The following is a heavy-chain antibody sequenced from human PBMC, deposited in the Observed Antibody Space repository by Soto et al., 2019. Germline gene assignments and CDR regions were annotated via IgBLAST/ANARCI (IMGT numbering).Heavy chain of an antibody. CDR3: ARATYYYDSQFDS. Sequence: QPPGKGLEWIGYISNSWSTKYNPSLESRVNISIDTSKNHLSLKMSSVTAADTAVYYCARATYYYDSQFDSWVQGTLATDSS. J-gene: IGHJ5*01. CDR2: ISNSWST. D-gene: IGHD3-22*01. V-gene: IGHV4-61*03.